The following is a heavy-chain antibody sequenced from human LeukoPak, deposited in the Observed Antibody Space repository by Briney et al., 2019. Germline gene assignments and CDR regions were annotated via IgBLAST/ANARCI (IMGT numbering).Heavy chain of an antibody. V-gene: IGHV4-4*07. J-gene: IGHJ4*02. Sequence: SETLSLTCTVSGGSISNYYWTWIRQPAGKGLEWIGRIYTSGSTNYNSSLKSRLTMSVDTSKNQFSLKLSSVTAADTAVYYCARDANEWRSYDYWGQGTLVTVSS. CDR2: IYTSGST. CDR3: ARDANEWRSYDY. D-gene: IGHD2-8*01. CDR1: GGSISNYY.